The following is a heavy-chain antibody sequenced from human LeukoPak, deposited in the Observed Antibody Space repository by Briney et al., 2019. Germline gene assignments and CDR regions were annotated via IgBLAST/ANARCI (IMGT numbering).Heavy chain of an antibody. CDR2: IYSGGST. CDR3: AKFLPTHIVVANYYFDY. CDR1: GFTVSSNY. D-gene: IGHD2-21*01. V-gene: IGHV3-53*01. J-gene: IGHJ4*02. Sequence: GGSLRLSCAASGFTVSSNYMSWVRQAPGKGLEWVSVIYSGGSTYYADSVKGRFTISRDNAKNSLYLQMNSLRAEDTAVYYCAKFLPTHIVVANYYFDYWGQGTLVTVSS.